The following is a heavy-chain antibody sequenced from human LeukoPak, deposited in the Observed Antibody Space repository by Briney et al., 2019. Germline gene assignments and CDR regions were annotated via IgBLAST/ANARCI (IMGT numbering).Heavy chain of an antibody. CDR3: ASSGSYRFDY. Sequence: GGSLRLSCAASGFTFSTYGMNWVRQAPEKGLEWVSHITASGTAMFYADSVKGRFTISRDNAKNSLYLQMNSLRDEDTAVYYCASSGSYRFDYWGQGTLVTVSS. CDR2: ITASGTAM. J-gene: IGHJ4*02. D-gene: IGHD1-26*01. CDR1: GFTFSTYG. V-gene: IGHV3-48*02.